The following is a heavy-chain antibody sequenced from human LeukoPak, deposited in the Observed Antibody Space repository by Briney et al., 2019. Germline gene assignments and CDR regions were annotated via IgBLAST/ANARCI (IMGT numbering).Heavy chain of an antibody. Sequence: GGSLRLSCAASGFTFSSYSMSWIRQAPGKGLEWVSSISSSSSYIYYADSVKGRFTISRDNAKNSLYLQMNSLRAEDTAVYYCAKMVRGVGPFDYWGQGTLVTVSS. V-gene: IGHV3-21*01. CDR1: GFTFSSYS. CDR3: AKMVRGVGPFDY. D-gene: IGHD3-10*01. CDR2: ISSSSSYI. J-gene: IGHJ4*02.